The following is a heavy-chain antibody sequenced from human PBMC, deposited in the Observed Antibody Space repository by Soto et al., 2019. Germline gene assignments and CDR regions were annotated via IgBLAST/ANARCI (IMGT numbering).Heavy chain of an antibody. D-gene: IGHD5-12*01. CDR2: LYYNGNT. CDR3: ARNLAQRWLQSYRPYYLDY. CDR1: GDSVSSDNSY. V-gene: IGHV4-30-4*01. J-gene: IGHJ4*02. Sequence: SETLSLTCTVSGDSVSSDNSYWTWIRQPPGEGLEWIGFLYYNGNTYYNPSLKSRVTISMDTSRNLFSLKLNSLTPADTAVYYCARNLAQRWLQSYRPYYLDYWAREPWSPSPQ.